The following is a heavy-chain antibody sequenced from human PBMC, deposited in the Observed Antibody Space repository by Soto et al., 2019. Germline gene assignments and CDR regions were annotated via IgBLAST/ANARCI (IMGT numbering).Heavy chain of an antibody. D-gene: IGHD3-9*01. J-gene: IGHJ4*02. CDR1: GFTFSSYG. V-gene: IGHV3-30*18. CDR3: AKGSLRYFDWLPVDY. CDR2: ISYDGSNK. Sequence: QVQLVESGGGVVQPGRSLRLSCAASGFTFSSYGMHWVRQAPGKGLEWVAVISYDGSNKYYADSVKGRFTISRDNSKNTLYLQMNSLRAEDTAVYYCAKGSLRYFDWLPVDYWGQGTLVTVSS.